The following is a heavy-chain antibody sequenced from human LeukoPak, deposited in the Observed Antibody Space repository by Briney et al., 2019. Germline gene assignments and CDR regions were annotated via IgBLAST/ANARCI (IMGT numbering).Heavy chain of an antibody. Sequence: ASVKVSCKASGYTFTGYYLHWVRQAPGQGLEWMGWIHPNSGGTNYAQKFQGRVTMTRDTSISTAYLDLSRLRSDDTAVYYCARVVVRDANNYKDYWGQGTLVTVSS. D-gene: IGHD5-24*01. CDR3: ARVVVRDANNYKDY. CDR2: IHPNSGGT. V-gene: IGHV1-2*02. CDR1: GYTFTGYY. J-gene: IGHJ4*02.